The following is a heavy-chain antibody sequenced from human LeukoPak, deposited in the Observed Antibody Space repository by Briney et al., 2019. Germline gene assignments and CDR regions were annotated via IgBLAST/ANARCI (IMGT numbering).Heavy chain of an antibody. CDR2: ISAYNGNT. J-gene: IGHJ5*02. CDR3: ARDKESGGSCCYNWFDP. CDR1: GYTFTNYG. Sequence: ASVKVSCKTSGYTFTNYGISWVRQAPGQGLEWMGWISAYNGNTNYAQKLQGRVTTTTDTSTSTAYMELRSLRSDDTAVYYCARDKESGGSCCYNWFDPWGRGTLVTVSS. D-gene: IGHD2-15*01. V-gene: IGHV1-18*01.